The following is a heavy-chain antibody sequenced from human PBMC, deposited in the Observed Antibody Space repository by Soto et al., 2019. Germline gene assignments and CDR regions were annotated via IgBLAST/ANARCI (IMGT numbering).Heavy chain of an antibody. J-gene: IGHJ3*02. D-gene: IGHD3-22*01. CDR3: ASYYDSRGPDAFDI. CDR2: IIPIFGTA. CDR1: GGTFSSYA. V-gene: IGHV1-69*13. Sequence: SVKVSCQASGGTFSSYAISWVRQAPGQGLEWMGGIIPIFGTANYAQKFQGRVTITADESTSTAYMELSSLRSEDTAVYYCASYYDSRGPDAFDIWGRGTMVTVSS.